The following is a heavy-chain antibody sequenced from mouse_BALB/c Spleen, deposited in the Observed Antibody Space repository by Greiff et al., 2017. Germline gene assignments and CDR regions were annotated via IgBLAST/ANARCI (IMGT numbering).Heavy chain of an antibody. CDR3: VPAPGFDV. CDR2: INPYNGDT. Sequence: EVKLMESGPELVKPGASVKISCKASGYSFTGYFMYWVKQSHGKSLEWIGRINPYNGDTFYNQKFKGKATLTVDKSSSTAHMELLSLTSEDSAVYYCVPAPGFDVWGAGTTVTVSS. CDR1: GYSFTGYF. V-gene: IGHV1-37*01. J-gene: IGHJ1*01.